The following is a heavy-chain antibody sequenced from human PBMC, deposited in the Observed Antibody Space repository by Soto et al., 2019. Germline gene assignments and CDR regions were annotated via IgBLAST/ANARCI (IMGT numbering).Heavy chain of an antibody. J-gene: IGHJ6*02. Sequence: QVQLVQSGAEVKKPGSSVKVSCKASGGTFSSYAISWVRQAPGQGLEWMGGIIPIFGTANYAQKFQGRVTITADESTSTAYMELSSLRSEDTAVYYCVRVGGEVRFGELFFHYGMDVWGQGTTVTVSS. CDR2: IIPIFGTA. CDR3: VRVGGEVRFGELFFHYGMDV. D-gene: IGHD3-10*01. CDR1: GGTFSSYA. V-gene: IGHV1-69*01.